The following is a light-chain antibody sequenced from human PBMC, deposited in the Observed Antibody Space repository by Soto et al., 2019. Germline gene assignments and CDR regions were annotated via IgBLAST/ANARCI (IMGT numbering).Light chain of an antibody. CDR3: CSYTGTDT. J-gene: IGLJ2*01. V-gene: IGLV2-11*01. Sequence: QSALTQPRSVSGSPGQSVTISCTGTSSDFVSWYQQLPGKAPKLMIYDVYERPSGVPDRISGSKSGNTASLTISGLQAEDEDDYYCCSYTGTDTIGGGTKLTVL. CDR2: DVY. CDR1: SSDF.